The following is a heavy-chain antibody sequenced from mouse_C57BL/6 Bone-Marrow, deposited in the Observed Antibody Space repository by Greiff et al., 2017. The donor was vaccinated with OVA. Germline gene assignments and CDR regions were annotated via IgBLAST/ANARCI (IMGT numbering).Heavy chain of an antibody. CDR1: GYTFTDHT. CDR3: ARSYDGYYAYWYFDV. D-gene: IGHD2-3*01. V-gene: IGHV1-78*01. CDR2: IYPRDGST. Sequence: VQLQQSDAELVKPGASVKISCKVSGYTFTDHTIHWMKQRPEQGLEWIGYIYPRDGSTKYNEKFKGKATLTADKSSSTAYMQLNSLTSEDTAVYFCARSYDGYYAYWYFDVWGTGTTVTVSS. J-gene: IGHJ1*03.